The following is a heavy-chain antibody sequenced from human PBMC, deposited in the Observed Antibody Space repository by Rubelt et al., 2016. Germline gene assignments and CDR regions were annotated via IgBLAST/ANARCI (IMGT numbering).Heavy chain of an antibody. CDR1: GYTFTGYY. CDR3: AREGSGSYYTYYFDY. D-gene: IGHD3-10*01. V-gene: IGHV1-2*02. J-gene: IGHJ4*02. CDR2: INPNSGGT. Sequence: QVQLVQSGAEVKKPGASVKVSCKASGYTFTGYYTHWVRQAPGQGLEWMGWINPNSGGTNYAQKFQGRVTMTRDTSISTAYMERSMLRSEDTAVYYCAREGSGSYYTYYFDYWGQGTLVTVSS.